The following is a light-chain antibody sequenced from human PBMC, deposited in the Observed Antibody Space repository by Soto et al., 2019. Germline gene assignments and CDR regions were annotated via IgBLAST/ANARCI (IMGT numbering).Light chain of an antibody. V-gene: IGKV3-15*01. CDR2: DAS. J-gene: IGKJ1*01. Sequence: ILMTQSPATLSVSPGERATLSCRASQSVSNNLAWYQQKPGQAPRLLIYDASTRATGIPARFSGSGSGTEFTLTTSGRQSEDFLAYYCQQYNNCPPWTFGQGTKVEIK. CDR3: QQYNNCPPWT. CDR1: QSVSNN.